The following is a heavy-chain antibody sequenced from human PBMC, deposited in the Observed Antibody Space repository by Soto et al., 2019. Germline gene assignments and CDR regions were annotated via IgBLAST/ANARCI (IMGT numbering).Heavy chain of an antibody. D-gene: IGHD1-26*01. V-gene: IGHV3-23*01. CDR3: AKGSGSYYGYFQY. Sequence: EVPLLESGGGFVQPWGSLRLSCAASGFTFSSYAMSWVRQAPGTGLEWVSAISGSGGSTYYAVSVKGRFTISRDNSKNTLFLQMNSLRADDTAVYYCAKGSGSYYGYFQYWGQGTLVTVSS. CDR2: ISGSGGST. J-gene: IGHJ1*01. CDR1: GFTFSSYA.